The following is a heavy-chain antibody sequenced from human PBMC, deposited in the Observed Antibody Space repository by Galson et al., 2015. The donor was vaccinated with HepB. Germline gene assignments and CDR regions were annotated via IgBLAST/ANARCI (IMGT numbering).Heavy chain of an antibody. J-gene: IGHJ5*02. CDR3: ARGGHYDFWNGFGP. D-gene: IGHD3-3*01. Sequence: TLSLTCTVSGGSIGSGGYYWSWIRQHPGKGLEWIGYIYYSGSTSYNPSLKSRVTISVDTSKNEFSLKMTSVTAADTAVYFCARGGHYDFWNGFGPWGQGTLVTVSA. CDR1: GGSIGSGGYY. CDR2: IYYSGST. V-gene: IGHV4-31*03.